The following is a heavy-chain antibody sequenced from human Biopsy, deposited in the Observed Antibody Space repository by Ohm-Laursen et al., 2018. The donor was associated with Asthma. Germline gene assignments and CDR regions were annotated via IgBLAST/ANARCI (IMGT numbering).Heavy chain of an antibody. D-gene: IGHD6-19*01. Sequence: GSLRLSCAASGFTFSTYGMHWVRQAPGKGLEWVAVIYSGGTSDTADSVRGRFTISRDFYKNTLYLQMDSLRAEDTAVYYCARGDSSGWSHYYFDYWGQGTLVTVSS. V-gene: IGHV3-53*01. CDR1: GFTFSTYG. CDR2: IYSGGTS. J-gene: IGHJ4*02. CDR3: ARGDSSGWSHYYFDY.